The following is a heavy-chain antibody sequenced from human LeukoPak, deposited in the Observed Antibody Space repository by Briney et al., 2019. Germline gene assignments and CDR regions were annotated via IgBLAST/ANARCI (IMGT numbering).Heavy chain of an antibody. V-gene: IGHV5-10-1*01. CDR2: IDPSDSYT. CDR1: GYSFTSYW. J-gene: IGHJ4*02. D-gene: IGHD3-9*01. Sequence: SGESLKISCKGSGYSFTSYWISWVRQMPGKGLGGMGIIDPSDSYTNYSPSFQGHVTISADKSISTAYLQWSSLKASDTAMYYCARLPLRLSVYYRFPLDYWGQGPLVTVSS. CDR3: ARLPLRLSVYYRFPLDY.